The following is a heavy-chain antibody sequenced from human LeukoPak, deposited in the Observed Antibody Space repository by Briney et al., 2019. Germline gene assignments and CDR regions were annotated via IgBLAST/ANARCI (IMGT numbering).Heavy chain of an antibody. D-gene: IGHD1-26*01. V-gene: IGHV4-59*08. CDR1: GGSISNYY. Sequence: SETLSLTCTVSGGSISNYYWSWIRQPPGKRLGWIGYIFYSGDTNYNPSLKSRVTISVDTSKNQFSLSLSSVTAADTAVYYCARHSGSSPHYFDYWGQGTLVTVSS. CDR3: ARHSGSSPHYFDY. J-gene: IGHJ4*02. CDR2: IFYSGDT.